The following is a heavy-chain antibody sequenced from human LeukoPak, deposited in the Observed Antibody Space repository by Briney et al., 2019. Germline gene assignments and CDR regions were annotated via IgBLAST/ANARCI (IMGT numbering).Heavy chain of an antibody. J-gene: IGHJ6*02. V-gene: IGHV4-59*01. CDR3: ARVRGFELRGEPCYMDV. CDR2: IYYSGST. D-gene: IGHD5-12*01. CDR1: GGSISSYY. Sequence: PSETLSLTCTVSGGSISSYYWSWIRQPPGKGLEWIGYIYYSGSTNYNPSLKSRVTISVDTSKNQFSLKLSSVTAADTAVYYCARVRGFELRGEPCYMDVWGQGTTVTVSS.